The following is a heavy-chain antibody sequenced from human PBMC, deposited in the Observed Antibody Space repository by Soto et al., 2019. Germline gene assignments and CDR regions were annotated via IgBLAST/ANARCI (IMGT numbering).Heavy chain of an antibody. CDR2: IKQDGSEK. J-gene: IGHJ6*02. CDR3: ARHMVRGPIAAYYYYGMDV. V-gene: IGHV3-7*03. D-gene: IGHD3-10*01. CDR1: GFTFSSYW. Sequence: EVQLVESGGGLVQPGGSLRLSCAASGFTFSSYWMSWVRQAPGKGLEWVANIKQDGSEKYYADSVKGRFTISRDNAKNSLYLQMNSLRAEDTAVYYCARHMVRGPIAAYYYYGMDVWGQGTTVTVSS.